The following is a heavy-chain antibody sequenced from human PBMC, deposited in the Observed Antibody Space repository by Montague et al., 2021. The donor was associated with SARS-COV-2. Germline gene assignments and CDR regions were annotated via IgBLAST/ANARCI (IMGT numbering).Heavy chain of an antibody. Sequence: QTLSLTCTVSGGSISSDDYYWSWIRQPPGKGLEWIGYIFYSGSAYYSPSLESRSTISIDTSKNQFPLRLTSVTAADTAVYYCARVRDSSGHDYWGQGTLVTVSS. CDR1: GGSISSDDYY. D-gene: IGHD3-22*01. CDR3: ARVRDSSGHDY. J-gene: IGHJ4*02. V-gene: IGHV4-30-4*01. CDR2: IFYSGSA.